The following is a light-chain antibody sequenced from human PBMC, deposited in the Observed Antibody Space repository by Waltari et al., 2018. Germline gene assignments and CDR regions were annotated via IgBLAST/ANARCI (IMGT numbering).Light chain of an antibody. CDR1: QSVRNY. Sequence: EIVLTQSQATLSLSPGERATLSCRASQSVRNYLAWYQQKPGQAPRLRIYDASNRATGIPARFSGSGSGTDFTLTISSLESEDSALYYCQQRSNWPPELSFGGGTKVEIK. CDR2: DAS. CDR3: QQRSNWPPELS. V-gene: IGKV3-11*01. J-gene: IGKJ4*01.